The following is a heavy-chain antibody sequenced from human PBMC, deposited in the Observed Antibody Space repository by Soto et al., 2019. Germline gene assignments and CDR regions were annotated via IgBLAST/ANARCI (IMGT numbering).Heavy chain of an antibody. J-gene: IGHJ5*02. CDR2: IYSGGST. CDR1: GFTVSSNY. Sequence: GGSLRLSCAASGFTVSSNYMSWVRQAPGKGLEWVSVIYSGGSTYYADSVKGRFTISRDNSKNTLYLQMNSLRAEDTAVYYCARDRYSSGWYWFDPWGQGTLVTVSS. D-gene: IGHD6-19*01. V-gene: IGHV3-53*01. CDR3: ARDRYSSGWYWFDP.